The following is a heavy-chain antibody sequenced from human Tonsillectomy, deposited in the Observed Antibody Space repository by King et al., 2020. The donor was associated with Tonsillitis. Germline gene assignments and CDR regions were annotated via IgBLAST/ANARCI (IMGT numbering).Heavy chain of an antibody. V-gene: IGHV4-39*01. D-gene: IGHD6-19*01. J-gene: IGHJ4*02. Sequence: QLQESGPGLVKPSETLSLTCTVSDGSFSSSSYHWGWIRQPPGKGLEWIGSIYYSGSTYYNPSLKSRVTISVDTSTNQFPLKLSSVTAADTAVYYCARQARWLGAQLGYWGQGTLVTVSS. CDR2: IYYSGST. CDR3: ARQARWLGAQLGY. CDR1: DGSFSSSSYH.